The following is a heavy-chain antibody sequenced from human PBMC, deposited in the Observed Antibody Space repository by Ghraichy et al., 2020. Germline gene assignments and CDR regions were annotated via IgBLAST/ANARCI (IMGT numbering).Heavy chain of an antibody. V-gene: IGHV4-38-2*01. CDR2: IYHSGNT. Sequence: SETLSLTCAVSGYSITRGYYSGWIRQTPGEGLKSIGTIYHSGNTYYNPSLKSRVTISVDTSKNQFSLNLSSVTAADTAVYYCARFSQLHFFFDYWGQGALVTVSS. J-gene: IGHJ4*02. CDR3: ARFSQLHFFFDY. CDR1: GYSITRGYY. D-gene: IGHD5-24*01.